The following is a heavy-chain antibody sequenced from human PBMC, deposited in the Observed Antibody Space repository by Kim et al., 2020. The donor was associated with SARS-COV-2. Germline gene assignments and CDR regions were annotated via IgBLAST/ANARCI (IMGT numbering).Heavy chain of an antibody. CDR1: GGSISSGSYY. J-gene: IGHJ4*02. CDR2: IYTSGST. CDR3: AREADRVLRYFDWWNSPFDY. D-gene: IGHD3-9*01. Sequence: SETLSLTCTVSGGSISSGSYYWSWIRQPAGKGLEWIGRIYTSGSTNYNPSLKSRVTISVDTSKNQFSLKLSSVTAADTAVYYCAREADRVLRYFDWWNSPFDYWGQGTLVTVSS. V-gene: IGHV4-61*02.